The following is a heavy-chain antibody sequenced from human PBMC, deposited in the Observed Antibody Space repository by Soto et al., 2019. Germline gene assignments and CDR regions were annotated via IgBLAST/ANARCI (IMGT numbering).Heavy chain of an antibody. J-gene: IGHJ6*02. V-gene: IGHV4-34*01. D-gene: IGHD3-22*01. CDR2: INHSGST. CDR1: GGSFSGYY. CDR3: ASGPYYSSGYYLPSYYYYGMDV. Sequence: SETLSLTCAVYGGSFSGYYWSWIRQPPGKGLEWIGEINHSGSTNYNPSLKSRVTISVDTSKNQFSLKLSSVTAADTAVYYCASGPYYSSGYYLPSYYYYGMDVWGQGTTVTVSS.